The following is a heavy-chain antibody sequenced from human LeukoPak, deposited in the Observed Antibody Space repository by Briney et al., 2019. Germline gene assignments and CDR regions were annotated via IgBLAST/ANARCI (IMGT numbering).Heavy chain of an antibody. CDR2: INPSGGST. J-gene: IGHJ5*02. D-gene: IGHD2-15*01. V-gene: IGHV1-46*01. Sequence: ASVKVSCKASGYTFTSYYMHWVRQAPGQGLEWMGIINPSGGSTSYAQKFQGRVTMTRDTSTSTVYMELSSLRSEDTAVYYCAREAGCSGGSCYIQFDPWGQGTLVTVSS. CDR3: AREAGCSGGSCYIQFDP. CDR1: GYTFTSYY.